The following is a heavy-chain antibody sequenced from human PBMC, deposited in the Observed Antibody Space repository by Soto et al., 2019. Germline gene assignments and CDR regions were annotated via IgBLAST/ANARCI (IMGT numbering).Heavy chain of an antibody. J-gene: IGHJ5*02. V-gene: IGHV1-2*02. CDR2: IFPNSGAT. CDR3: ARGRSLKWNWFDR. D-gene: IGHD2-15*01. Sequence: ASLQVSCKASCYVFHRFYLHWVRQAPGQGLEWMGWIFPNSGATNYAQKFQGRVTLTRDTSLSTGYMDLTRLTSDDTAVYYCARGRSLKWNWFDRWGQGTLVTVSS. CDR1: CYVFHRFY.